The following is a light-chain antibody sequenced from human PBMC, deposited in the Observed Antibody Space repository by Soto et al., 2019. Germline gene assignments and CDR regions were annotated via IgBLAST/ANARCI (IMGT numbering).Light chain of an antibody. CDR3: QHYGSSPPWT. J-gene: IGKJ1*01. Sequence: ERVMTQSPATLSVSPGERATLSCRASQSVSSSYLAWYQQKPGQAPRLLIYGASSRATGIPDRFSGSGSGTDFTLTISRLEPEDFAVYYCQHYGSSPPWTFGQGTKVDIK. V-gene: IGKV3-20*01. CDR1: QSVSSSY. CDR2: GAS.